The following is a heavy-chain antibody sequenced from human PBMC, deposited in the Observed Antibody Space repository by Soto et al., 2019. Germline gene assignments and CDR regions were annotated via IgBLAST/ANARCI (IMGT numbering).Heavy chain of an antibody. J-gene: IGHJ4*02. D-gene: IGHD3-22*01. CDR1: GFSLRSARMG. CDR3: ARQLYYYDTSGYYYDY. Sequence: SGPTLVNPTETLTLTCTVSGFSLRSARMGVSWIRQPPGKALEWLAHIFTNDEELYSTSLKSRVTISKDTSKRQVVLTMTKMDPVDTATYYCARQLYYYDTSGYYYDYWGQGTLVTVSS. CDR2: IFTNDEE. V-gene: IGHV2-26*01.